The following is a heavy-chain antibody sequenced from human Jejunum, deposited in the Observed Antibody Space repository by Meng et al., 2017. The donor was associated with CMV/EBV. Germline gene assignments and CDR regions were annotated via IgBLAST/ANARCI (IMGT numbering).Heavy chain of an antibody. CDR1: FSPYS. J-gene: IGHJ6*02. CDR3: TRAPYSSSRGGYFYGMDV. CDR2: ISVGSTSI. V-gene: IGHV3-48*04. D-gene: IGHD2-2*01. Sequence: FSPYSMNWVRQAPGKGLEWISYISVGSTSISYADSVKGRFTISRDNAKNSLYLQMNSLRAEDTAVYHCTRAPYSSSRGGYFYGMDVWGQGTTVTVSS.